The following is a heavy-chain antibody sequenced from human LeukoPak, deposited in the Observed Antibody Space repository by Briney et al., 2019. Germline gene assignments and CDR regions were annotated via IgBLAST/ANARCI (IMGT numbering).Heavy chain of an antibody. J-gene: IGHJ3*02. CDR1: GYTFTSYG. V-gene: IGHV1-18*01. CDR3: ARDHALQTGTFDAFDI. CDR2: ISAYNGNT. Sequence: GASVKVSCKASGYTFTSYGISWVRQAPGQGLEWMGWISAYNGNTNYAQKLQGRVTMTTDTSTGTAYMELRSLRSDDTAVYYCARDHALQTGTFDAFDIWGQGTMVTVSS. D-gene: IGHD1-1*01.